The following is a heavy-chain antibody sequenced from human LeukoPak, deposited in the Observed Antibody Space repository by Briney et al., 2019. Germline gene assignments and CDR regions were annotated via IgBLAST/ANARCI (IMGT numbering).Heavy chain of an antibody. CDR3: ARDSSRWLQFGGFDY. D-gene: IGHD5-24*01. CDR1: GGSISSSSYY. V-gene: IGHV4-39*07. Sequence: PSETLSLTCTVSGGSISSSSYYWGWIRQPPGKGLEWIGNIYYSGSTYYNPSLKSRVTISVDSSKNQFSLKLSSVTAADTAVYYCARDSSRWLQFGGFDYWGQGTLVTVSS. CDR2: IYYSGST. J-gene: IGHJ4*02.